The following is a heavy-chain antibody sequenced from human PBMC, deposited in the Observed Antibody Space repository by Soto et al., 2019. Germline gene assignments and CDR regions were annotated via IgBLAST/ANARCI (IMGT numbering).Heavy chain of an antibody. CDR3: ARGANDDIVTANNWFDP. Sequence: EVQLVESGGGLVQPGGSLRLSCAASGFTVSSNYMSWVRQAPGKGLEWVSVIYSGGSTYYADSVKGRFTISRDNSKNTRYLQMNSLRAEDTAVYYCARGANDDIVTANNWFDPWGQGTLVTVSS. CDR2: IYSGGST. J-gene: IGHJ5*02. CDR1: GFTVSSNY. D-gene: IGHD3-9*01. V-gene: IGHV3-66*01.